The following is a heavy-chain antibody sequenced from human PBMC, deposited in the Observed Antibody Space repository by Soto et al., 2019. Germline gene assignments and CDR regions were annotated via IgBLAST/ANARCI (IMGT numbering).Heavy chain of an antibody. CDR3: AKDPSPFWSGYYTGVDY. D-gene: IGHD3-3*01. Sequence: EVQLLESGGGLVQPGGSLRLSCAASGFTFSSYAMCWVRQAPGKGLEWVSAISGSGGSTYYAHSVKGRFTISRDNYKNTLDLQMNSLRAEDTAVYYCAKDPSPFWSGYYTGVDYWGQGTLVTVSS. CDR2: ISGSGGST. CDR1: GFTFSSYA. J-gene: IGHJ4*02. V-gene: IGHV3-23*01.